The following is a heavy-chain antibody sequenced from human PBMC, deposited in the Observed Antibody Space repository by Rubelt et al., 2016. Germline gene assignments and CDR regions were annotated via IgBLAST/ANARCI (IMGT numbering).Heavy chain of an antibody. V-gene: IGHV4-34*01. CDR2: INHSGST. Sequence: VQLQQWGAGLLKPSETLSLTCAVYGGSFSGYYWTWIRQPPGKGLEWIGEINHSGSTNYNPSLKSRVTISVDTSKNQFSLKLNSVTAADTAVYYCARGNTALVTLNYWGQGTLVTVSS. J-gene: IGHJ4*02. CDR3: ARGNTALVTLNY. D-gene: IGHD5-18*01. CDR1: GGSFSGYY.